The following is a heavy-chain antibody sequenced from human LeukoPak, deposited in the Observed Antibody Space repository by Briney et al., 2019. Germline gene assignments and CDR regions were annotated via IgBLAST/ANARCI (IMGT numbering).Heavy chain of an antibody. J-gene: IGHJ4*02. D-gene: IGHD3-3*01. Sequence: GGPLRLSCAASGFTFSSYWMHWVRQAPGKGLVWVSRINTDGSSTSYADSVKGRFTISRDNAKNTLYLQMNSLRAEDTAVYYCARVGEGGAYDFWSGYYPIDYWGQGTLVTVSS. V-gene: IGHV3-74*01. CDR2: INTDGSST. CDR1: GFTFSSYW. CDR3: ARVGEGGAYDFWSGYYPIDY.